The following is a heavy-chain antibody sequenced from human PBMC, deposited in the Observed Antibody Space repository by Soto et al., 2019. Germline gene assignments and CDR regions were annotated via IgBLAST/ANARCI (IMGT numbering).Heavy chain of an antibody. CDR1: GGTFSSYT. CDR2: IIPILGIA. D-gene: IGHD4-17*01. CDR3: ARIGPADYGDRDY. Sequence: QVQLVQSGAEVKKPGSSVKVSCKASGGTFSSYTITWVRQAPGQGLEWMGRIIPILGIANYAKKFQGRVTITADKSTSTAYMELSSLRSEDTAVYYCARIGPADYGDRDYWGQGTLVTVSS. V-gene: IGHV1-69*02. J-gene: IGHJ4*02.